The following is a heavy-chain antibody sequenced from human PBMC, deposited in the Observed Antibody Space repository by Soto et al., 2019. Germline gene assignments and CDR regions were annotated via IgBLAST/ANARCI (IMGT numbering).Heavy chain of an antibody. CDR3: ARALYCSSTSCYSGGMDV. CDR1: GGSFSGYY. D-gene: IGHD2-2*01. J-gene: IGHJ6*02. V-gene: IGHV4-34*01. Sequence: SETLSLTCAVYGGSFSGYYWSWIRQPPGKGLEWIGKINHSGSTNYNPSLKSRVTISVDTSKNQFSLRLSSVTAADTAVYYCARALYCSSTSCYSGGMDVWGQGTTVTVSS. CDR2: INHSGST.